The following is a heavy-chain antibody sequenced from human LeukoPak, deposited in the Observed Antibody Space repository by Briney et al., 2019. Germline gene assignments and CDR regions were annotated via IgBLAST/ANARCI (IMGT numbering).Heavy chain of an antibody. V-gene: IGHV3-66*01. Sequence: PGGSPRLSCAAFGFTVSSNYMSWVRQAPGKGLEWVSVIYSGGSTYYADSVKGRFTISRDNSKNTLYLQMNSLRAEDTAVYYCARGHNFGRLHPFDYWGQGTLVTVSS. CDR2: IYSGGST. J-gene: IGHJ4*02. D-gene: IGHD3-9*01. CDR1: GFTVSSNY. CDR3: ARGHNFGRLHPFDY.